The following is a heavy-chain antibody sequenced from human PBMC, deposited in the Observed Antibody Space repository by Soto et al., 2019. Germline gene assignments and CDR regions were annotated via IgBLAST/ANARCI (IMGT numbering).Heavy chain of an antibody. CDR3: ARVLDDILTLDAFDI. D-gene: IGHD3-9*01. V-gene: IGHV1-69*01. Sequence: PGQGLEWMGGIIPRSATSNYAQKFQGRVTITADESTNTAYMELSSLRSEDTAVYYCARVLDDILTLDAFDIWGQGTMVTV. J-gene: IGHJ3*02. CDR2: IIPRSATS.